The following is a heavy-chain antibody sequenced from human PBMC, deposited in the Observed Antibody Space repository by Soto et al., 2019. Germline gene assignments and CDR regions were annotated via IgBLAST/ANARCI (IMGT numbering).Heavy chain of an antibody. J-gene: IGHJ4*02. V-gene: IGHV6-1*01. Sequence: SQTLSLTCAISGDSFSSNSAAWTWIRQSPSRGLEWLGKTYYRSKWYHDYALSVKSRITINPETSKNQFSLQLNSVTPEDTAVYYCARASYSSRWYWYFDDWGQGTLVTVSS. D-gene: IGHD6-13*01. CDR3: ARASYSSRWYWYFDD. CDR2: TYYRSKWYH. CDR1: GDSFSSNSAA.